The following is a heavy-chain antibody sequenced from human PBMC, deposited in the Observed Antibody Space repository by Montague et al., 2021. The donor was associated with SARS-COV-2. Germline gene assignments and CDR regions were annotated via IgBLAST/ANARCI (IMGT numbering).Heavy chain of an antibody. V-gene: IGHV6-1*01. J-gene: IGHJ4*02. D-gene: IGHD6-19*01. CDR2: TYYRSKWYS. CDR1: GDSVSSNSVA. CDR3: VRYSGWFYFDF. Sequence: CAISGDSVSSNSVARSWIRQSPSRGLEWLGRTYYRSKWYSDYAPXVRGRLTVNPDASKNEFSLELNYVTPEDTAVYYCVRYSGWFYFDFWGQGTLVTVSS.